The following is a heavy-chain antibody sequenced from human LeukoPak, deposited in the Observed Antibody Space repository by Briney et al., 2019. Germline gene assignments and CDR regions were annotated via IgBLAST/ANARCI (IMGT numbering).Heavy chain of an antibody. V-gene: IGHV3-23*01. CDR3: AKGHGDWGGNYLDH. CDR2: ISASGSTI. CDR1: GFPFSSYW. J-gene: IGHJ4*02. Sequence: GGSLRLSCVASGFPFSSYWMTWVRQAPGKGLEWVSDISASGSTIHYADSVKGRFTVSRDNSKNTVFLEMISLRVEDTALYHCAKGHGDWGGNYLDHWGQGAQVTVSS. D-gene: IGHD4-17*01.